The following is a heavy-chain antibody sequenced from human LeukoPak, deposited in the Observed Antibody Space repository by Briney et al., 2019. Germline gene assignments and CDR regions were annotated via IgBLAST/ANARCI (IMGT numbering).Heavy chain of an antibody. Sequence: SETLSLTCSVSGDSISSYYRSWIRQSAGKGLEWIGRVSTSGTPNYNPSLKSRVTMSIDTSKNLFSLQLTSVTAADTAVYYCAGLGGGFWSGYTQYYMDVWGKGTSVSVSS. V-gene: IGHV4-4*07. J-gene: IGHJ6*03. CDR3: AGLGGGFWSGYTQYYMDV. CDR2: VSTSGTP. CDR1: GDSISSYY. D-gene: IGHD3-3*01.